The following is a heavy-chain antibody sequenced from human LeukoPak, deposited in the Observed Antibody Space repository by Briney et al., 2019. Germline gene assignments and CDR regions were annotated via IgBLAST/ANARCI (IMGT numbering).Heavy chain of an antibody. CDR3: ARDPQTSGAGLSHWFDP. CDR1: GGSISSYY. V-gene: IGHV4-59*12. D-gene: IGHD1-26*01. Sequence: SETLSLTCTVSGGSISSYYWSWIRQPPGKGLEWIGYIYYSGSTSYNPSLKSRVTISVDTSKKQFSLKLSSVTAADTAVYYCARDPQTSGAGLSHWFDPWGQGTLVTVSS. J-gene: IGHJ5*02. CDR2: IYYSGST.